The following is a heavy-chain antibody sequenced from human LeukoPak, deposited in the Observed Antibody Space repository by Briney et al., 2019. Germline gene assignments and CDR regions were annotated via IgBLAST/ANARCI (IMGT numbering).Heavy chain of an antibody. V-gene: IGHV4-59*01. CDR1: GGSISSYY. D-gene: IGHD1-1*01. Sequence: SETLSLTCTVSGGSISSYYWSWIRQPPGKGLEWIGYIYYSGSTNYNPSLKSRVTISVDTSKNQFSLKLSSVTAADTAVYYCARGNLYHWTDCGNWFDPWGQGTLVTVSS. CDR3: ARGNLYHWTDCGNWFDP. J-gene: IGHJ5*02. CDR2: IYYSGST.